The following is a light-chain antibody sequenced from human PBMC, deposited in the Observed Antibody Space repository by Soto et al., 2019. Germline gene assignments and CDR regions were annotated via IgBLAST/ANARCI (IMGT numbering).Light chain of an antibody. CDR1: QSVSSI. J-gene: IGKJ4*01. Sequence: PGERATLSCRASQSVSSIFLAWYQQKPGQTPRLLVYGASTRATGIPTRFSGSGSGTEFTLTISSLQSEDFAVYYCQQYNSWPLTFGGGTKVDIK. CDR2: GAS. CDR3: QQYNSWPLT. V-gene: IGKV3D-15*01.